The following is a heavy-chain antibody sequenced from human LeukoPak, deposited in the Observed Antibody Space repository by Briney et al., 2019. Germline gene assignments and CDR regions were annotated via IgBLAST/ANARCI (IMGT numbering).Heavy chain of an antibody. CDR3: ARDDYGDYGMDV. Sequence: ASVKVSCKASGHTFTGYYMHWVRQAPGQGLEWMGWINPNSGGTNYAQKFQGRVTMTRDTSISTAYMELSRLRSDDTAVYYCARDDYGDYGMDVWGQGTTVTVSS. CDR1: GHTFTGYY. J-gene: IGHJ6*02. CDR2: INPNSGGT. V-gene: IGHV1-2*02. D-gene: IGHD4-17*01.